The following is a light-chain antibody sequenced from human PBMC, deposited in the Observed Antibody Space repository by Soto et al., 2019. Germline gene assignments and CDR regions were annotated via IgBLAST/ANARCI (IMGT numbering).Light chain of an antibody. J-gene: IGKJ5*01. Sequence: EIVLTQSPGTLSLSPGERATLSCRASQSVSSIYLAWYQQKPGQAPRLLIYGASSRATGIPDRFSGSGSGTEFTLTISRLEPEDFAVYYCQQFDTSPPSTFGQGTRLEIK. CDR1: QSVSSIY. CDR2: GAS. V-gene: IGKV3-20*01. CDR3: QQFDTSPPST.